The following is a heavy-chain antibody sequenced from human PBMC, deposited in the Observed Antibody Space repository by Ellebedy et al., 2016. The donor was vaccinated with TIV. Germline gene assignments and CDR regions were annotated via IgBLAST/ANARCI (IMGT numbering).Heavy chain of an antibody. CDR2: IYTTGST. V-gene: IGHV4-4*07. CDR3: ARDLTDFGDYVGSDL. Sequence: SQTLSLTCAISGGSVRSYSWSWIRQSAGKRLEWIGRIYTTGSTYYNPSLKRRVTMSVDRSKNEVSLRLSSVTAADTAVYYCARDLTDFGDYVGSDLWGQGTLVTVSS. J-gene: IGHJ5*02. D-gene: IGHD4-17*01. CDR1: GGSVRSYS.